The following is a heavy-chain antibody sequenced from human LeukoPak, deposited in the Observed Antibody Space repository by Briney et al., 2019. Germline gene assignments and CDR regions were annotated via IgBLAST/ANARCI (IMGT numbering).Heavy chain of an antibody. D-gene: IGHD2-15*01. CDR3: ATLPERYCSGGSCYSYNWFDP. CDR2: IYPGDSDT. CDR1: GYSFTSYW. V-gene: IGHV5-51*01. J-gene: IGHJ5*02. Sequence: GESLKISCKGSGYSFTSYWIGWVRRMPGKGLEWMGTIYPGDSDTRYSPSFQGQVTISADKSISTAYLQWSSLKASDTAMYYCATLPERYCSGGSCYSYNWFDPWGQGTLVTVSS.